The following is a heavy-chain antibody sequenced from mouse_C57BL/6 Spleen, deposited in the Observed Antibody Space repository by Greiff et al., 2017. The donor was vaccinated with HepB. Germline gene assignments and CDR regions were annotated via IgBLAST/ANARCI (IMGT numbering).Heavy chain of an antibody. V-gene: IGHV1-15*01. D-gene: IGHD3-2*02. J-gene: IGHJ3*01. CDR2: IDPETGGT. CDR1: GYTFTDYE. Sequence: VKLMESGAELVRPGASVTLSCKASGYTFTDYEMHWVKQTPVHGLEWIGAIDPETGGTAYNQKFKGKAILTADKSSSTAYMELRSLTSEDSAVYYCTRSLDSSGPFAYWGQGTLVTVSA. CDR3: TRSLDSSGPFAY.